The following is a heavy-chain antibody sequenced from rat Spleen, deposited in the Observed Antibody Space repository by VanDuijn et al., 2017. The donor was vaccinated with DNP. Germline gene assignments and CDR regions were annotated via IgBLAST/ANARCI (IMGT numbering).Heavy chain of an antibody. CDR2: MWTGGGT. CDR1: GFSLTSFH. J-gene: IGHJ2*01. Sequence: QVQLKESGPGLVQPSQTLSLTCTVSGFSLTSFHVSWVRQPPGKGLEWMGVMWTGGGTRYNSALKSRLSISKDTSKSQVFLKMNSLQTEDTATYDCARDSGGTTPDYWGQGVMVTVSS. CDR3: ARDSGGTTPDY. D-gene: IGHD1-5*01. V-gene: IGHV2-41*01.